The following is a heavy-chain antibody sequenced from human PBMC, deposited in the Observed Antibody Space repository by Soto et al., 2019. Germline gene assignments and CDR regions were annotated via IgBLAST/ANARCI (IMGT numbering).Heavy chain of an antibody. Sequence: SETLSLTCNVSGDSISSSSHYWGWIRQPPGKGLEWIGSIYYSGGTYYHPSLKGRVTISVDTPKNQFSLKLSSVTAADTAVYYCARRAAREIFDYWGQGTLVTVSS. CDR3: ARRAAREIFDY. J-gene: IGHJ4*02. CDR1: GDSISSSSHY. V-gene: IGHV4-39*01. CDR2: IYYSGGT.